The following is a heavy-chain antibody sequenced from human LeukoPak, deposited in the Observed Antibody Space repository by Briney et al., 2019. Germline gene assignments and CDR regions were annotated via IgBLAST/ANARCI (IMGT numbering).Heavy chain of an antibody. J-gene: IGHJ4*02. D-gene: IGHD6-13*01. Sequence: GGSLRLSCAASGFTFSNYWMHWIRQGPGKELVWVSRISGDGTTTNYADSVKGRFTISRDNAKNTLYLQMNSLRVEDTAPYYCARDGTFDNWGQGTLVTVSS. CDR1: GFTFSNYW. CDR3: ARDGTFDN. V-gene: IGHV3-74*01. CDR2: ISGDGTTT.